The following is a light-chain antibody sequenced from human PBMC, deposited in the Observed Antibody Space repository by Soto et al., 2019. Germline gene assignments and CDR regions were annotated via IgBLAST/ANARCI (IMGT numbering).Light chain of an antibody. CDR2: AAS. Sequence: EIVMTQSPATLSVSPGERATLSCRASQSVSSSLPWFQQKPGQAPRLLIYAASARATGIAARLSGSGSGTEFTLTISSLQSEDFAVYYCLQHKSWPFTFGQGTKLEIK. J-gene: IGKJ2*01. V-gene: IGKV3-15*01. CDR1: QSVSSS. CDR3: LQHKSWPFT.